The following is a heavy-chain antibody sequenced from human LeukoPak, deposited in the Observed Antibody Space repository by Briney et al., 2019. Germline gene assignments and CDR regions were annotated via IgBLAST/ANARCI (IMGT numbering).Heavy chain of an antibody. V-gene: IGHV3-66*01. CDR2: IYSGGST. CDR3: ARALLYSSGCAFDH. CDR1: GFTVSSNY. D-gene: IGHD6-19*01. Sequence: GGSLRLSCAASGFTVSSNYMSWVRQAPGKGLEWVSVIYSGGSTYYADSVKGRFTISRDNSKNTLYLQMNSLRAEDTAVYYCARALLYSSGCAFDHWGQGTLVTVSS. J-gene: IGHJ4*02.